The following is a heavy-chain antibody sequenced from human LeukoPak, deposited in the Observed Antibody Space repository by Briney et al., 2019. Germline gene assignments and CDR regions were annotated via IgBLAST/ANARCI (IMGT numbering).Heavy chain of an antibody. CDR2: INPKSGGT. J-gene: IGHJ5*02. V-gene: IGHV1-2*02. CDR3: GRNPRSSREWWFDL. Sequence: ASVKVSCKASGYAFSDFYIHWLRQAPGQGLEWMGWINPKSGGTDYAQKFQGRVTMTRDTSINTAYMELSRLTSDDTAVYYCGRNPRSSREWWFDLWGQGTPVTVSS. D-gene: IGHD6-13*01. CDR1: GYAFSDFY.